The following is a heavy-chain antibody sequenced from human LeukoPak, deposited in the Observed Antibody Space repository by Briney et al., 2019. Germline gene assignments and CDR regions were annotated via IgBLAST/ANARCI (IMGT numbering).Heavy chain of an antibody. V-gene: IGHV4-34*01. Sequence: SETLSLTCAVYGGSSSGYYWSWIRQPPGKGLEWIGEINHSGSTNYNPSLKSRVTISVDTSKNQFSLKLSSVTAADTAVYYCASRIAVSKFDYWGQGTLVTVSS. J-gene: IGHJ4*02. CDR3: ASRIAVSKFDY. D-gene: IGHD6-19*01. CDR1: GGSSSGYY. CDR2: INHSGST.